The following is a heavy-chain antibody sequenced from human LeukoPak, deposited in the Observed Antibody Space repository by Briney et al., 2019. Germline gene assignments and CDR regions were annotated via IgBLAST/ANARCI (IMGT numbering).Heavy chain of an antibody. D-gene: IGHD2-15*01. J-gene: IGHJ5*02. CDR1: GGSISSNNYN. V-gene: IGHV4-39*01. CDR3: ARSVVVAVDNWFDP. CDR2: IYYSGST. Sequence: PSETLSLTCTVSGGSISSNNYNWGWIRQPPGKGLEWIGNIYYSGSTYYNPSLKSRVTISVDTSKNQFSLKLSSVTAADTAVYYCARSVVVAVDNWFDPWGQGTLVTVSS.